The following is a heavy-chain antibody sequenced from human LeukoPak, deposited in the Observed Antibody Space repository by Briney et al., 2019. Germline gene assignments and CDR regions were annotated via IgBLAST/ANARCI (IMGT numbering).Heavy chain of an antibody. CDR2: ISAYNGNT. Sequence: GASVKVSCKASGYTFTSYGISWVRQAPGQGLEWMGWISAYNGNTNYAQKLQGRVTMTTDTSTSTAYMELRSLRAEDTAVYYCARDLSYSSSWYPYYYYYMDVWGKGTTVTVSS. CDR3: ARDLSYSSSWYPYYYYYMDV. CDR1: GYTFTSYG. J-gene: IGHJ6*03. D-gene: IGHD6-13*01. V-gene: IGHV1-18*01.